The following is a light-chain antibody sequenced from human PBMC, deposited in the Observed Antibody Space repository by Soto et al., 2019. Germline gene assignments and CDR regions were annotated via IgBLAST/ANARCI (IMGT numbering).Light chain of an antibody. J-gene: IGLJ2*01. CDR1: SSDVGGYNY. CDR2: DVS. CDR3: SSYTSSRNVG. V-gene: IGLV2-14*01. Sequence: QSALTQPASVSGSPGQSITISCTGTSSDVGGYNYVSWYQQHPGKVPKLMIYDVSNRPSGVSNRFSGSKSGNTASLTISGLRDGERGEYYCSSYTSSRNVGLGGWTKLTVL.